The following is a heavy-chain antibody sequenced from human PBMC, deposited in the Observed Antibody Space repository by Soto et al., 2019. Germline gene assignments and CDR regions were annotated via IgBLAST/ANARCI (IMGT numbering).Heavy chain of an antibody. CDR1: GFTFSNAW. D-gene: IGHD2-15*01. V-gene: IGHV3-15*01. Sequence: KPGGSLRLSCAASGFTFSNAWMSWVRQAPGKGLEWVGRIKSKTDGGTTDYAAPVKGRFTISRDDSKNTLYLQMNSLKTEDTAVYYCTTDSEDIGYFDYWGQGTLVTVSS. J-gene: IGHJ4*02. CDR3: TTDSEDIGYFDY. CDR2: IKSKTDGGTT.